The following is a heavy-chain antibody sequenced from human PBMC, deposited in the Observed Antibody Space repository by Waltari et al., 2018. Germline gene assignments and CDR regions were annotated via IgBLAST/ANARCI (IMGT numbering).Heavy chain of an antibody. CDR2: INHSGST. V-gene: IGHV4-34*01. D-gene: IGHD3-10*01. Sequence: QVQLQQWGAGLLKPSETLSLTCAVYGGSFSGYYWSWIRQPPGQGLEWIGEINHSGSTNYNPSLKSRVTISVDTSKNQFSLKLSSVTAADTAVYYCARAHVTMVRGGMDVWGKGTTVTISS. CDR3: ARAHVTMVRGGMDV. J-gene: IGHJ6*03. CDR1: GGSFSGYY.